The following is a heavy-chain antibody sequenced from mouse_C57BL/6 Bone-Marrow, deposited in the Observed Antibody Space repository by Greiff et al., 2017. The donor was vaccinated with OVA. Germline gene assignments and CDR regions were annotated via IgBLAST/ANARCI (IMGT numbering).Heavy chain of an antibody. CDR2: SRNKANDYTT. CDR1: GFTFSDFY. D-gene: IGHD2-5*01. J-gene: IGHJ4*01. Sequence: EVQGVESGGGLVQSGRSLRLSCATSGFTFSDFYMEWVRQAPGKGLEWIAASRNKANDYTTEYSASVKGRFIVSRDTSQSILYLQMNALRAEDTAIYYCARDAYYSNYAMDYWGQGTSVTVSS. V-gene: IGHV7-1*01. CDR3: ARDAYYSNYAMDY.